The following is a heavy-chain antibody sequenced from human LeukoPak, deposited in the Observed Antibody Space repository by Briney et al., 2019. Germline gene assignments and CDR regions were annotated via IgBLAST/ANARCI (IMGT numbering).Heavy chain of an antibody. D-gene: IGHD6-13*01. V-gene: IGHV4-59*01. CDR2: IYYSGST. CDR1: GGSISTYY. CDR3: VRGGQQLAADY. Sequence: PSETLSLTCTVSGGSISTYYRTWIRQPPGKGLEWIGYIYYSGSTNYTPSLKSRVTMSVDTSKNQFSLKLSSVTAADTAVYYCVRGGQQLAADYWGQGTLVTVSS. J-gene: IGHJ4*02.